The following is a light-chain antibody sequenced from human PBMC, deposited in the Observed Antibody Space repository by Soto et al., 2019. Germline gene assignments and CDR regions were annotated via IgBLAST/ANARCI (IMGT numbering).Light chain of an antibody. Sequence: AIQLTQSPSSLSAPVGDRVTITCRASQGIRSALGWYQQKPGKVPKLLIYAASTLQSGVPSRFSGSGSGTDFTLTISSLQSEDFATYYCLLDFSYFWAFGQGTKV. V-gene: IGKV1-6*01. CDR2: AAS. J-gene: IGKJ1*01. CDR3: LLDFSYFWA. CDR1: QGIRSA.